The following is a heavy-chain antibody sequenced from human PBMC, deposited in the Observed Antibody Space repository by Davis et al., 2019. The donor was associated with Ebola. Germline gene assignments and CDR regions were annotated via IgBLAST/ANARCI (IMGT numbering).Heavy chain of an antibody. Sequence: TLSLSCAVSGASIISGGYSWRWIRQPPGKGLEWIGYVYYSGSTYYNPSLKSRVTISLDRPKNHFSLKLSSVTAADTAVYYCARGSPFDSSGFYVPFDIWGQGTMVTVSS. CDR3: ARGSPFDSSGFYVPFDI. V-gene: IGHV4-30-4*07. J-gene: IGHJ3*02. CDR2: VYYSGST. CDR1: GASIISGGYS. D-gene: IGHD3-22*01.